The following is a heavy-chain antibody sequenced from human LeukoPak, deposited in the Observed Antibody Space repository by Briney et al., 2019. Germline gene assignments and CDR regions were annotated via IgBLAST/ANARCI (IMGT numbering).Heavy chain of an antibody. CDR2: ISGSGGNT. Sequence: GGSLRLSCEASGSAFSAYVMAWVRQSPGRGLEWVSSISGSGGNTYYPDSVQGRFTISRDNSKNTLYLQLNSLRADDTAVYYCAKDLKAGALDYWGQGTLVTVSS. CDR1: GSAFSAYV. J-gene: IGHJ4*02. V-gene: IGHV3-23*01. D-gene: IGHD3-10*01. CDR3: AKDLKAGALDY.